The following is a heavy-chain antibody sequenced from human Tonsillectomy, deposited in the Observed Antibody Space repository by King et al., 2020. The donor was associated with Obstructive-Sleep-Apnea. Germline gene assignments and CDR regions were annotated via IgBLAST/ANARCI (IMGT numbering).Heavy chain of an antibody. V-gene: IGHV4-59*08. CDR3: ARSGGVFRGIIGVYWFDP. CDR2: VYYSGST. Sequence: VQLQKSGPGLVKPSETLSLSCTVSGGSTTNYYWSWIRHPPGKGLGCIGYVYYSGSTNYNPSPKSRVIISVDTSKNQFSLKLSAVTAADTAVYYCARSGGVFRGIIGVYWFDPWGQGTLVTVSS. D-gene: IGHD3-10*01. CDR1: GGSTTNYY. J-gene: IGHJ5*02.